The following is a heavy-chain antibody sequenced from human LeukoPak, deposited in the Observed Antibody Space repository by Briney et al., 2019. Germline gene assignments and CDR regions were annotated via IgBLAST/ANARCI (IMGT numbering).Heavy chain of an antibody. CDR1: GFTFSSYT. CDR2: ISGSSRHK. V-gene: IGHV3-21*01. D-gene: IGHD6-13*01. J-gene: IGHJ4*02. CDR3: ARASNFAAAYYIGY. Sequence: PGGSLRRSCAASGFTFSSYTMNWVRQAPGKGLEWVSSISGSSRHKYYADPVKGRFTISRDNATNSLYLQSTSLRAQDTAVYYCARASNFAAAYYIGYWGEGPLVTVSS.